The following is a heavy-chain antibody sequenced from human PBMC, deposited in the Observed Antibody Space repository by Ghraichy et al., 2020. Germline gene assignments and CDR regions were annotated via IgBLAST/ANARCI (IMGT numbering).Heavy chain of an antibody. J-gene: IGHJ4*02. CDR3: ADSRIAARPTFDY. Sequence: ESLNISCAVYGGSFSGYYWSWIRQPPGKGLEWIGEINHSGSTNYNPSLKSRVTISVDTSKNQFSLKLSSVTAADTAVYYCADSRIAARPTFDYWGQGTLVTVSS. CDR2: INHSGST. CDR1: GGSFSGYY. V-gene: IGHV4-34*01. D-gene: IGHD6-6*01.